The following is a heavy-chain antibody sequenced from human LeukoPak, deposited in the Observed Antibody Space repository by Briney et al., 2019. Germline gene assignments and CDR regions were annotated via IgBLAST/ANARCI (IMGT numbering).Heavy chain of an antibody. V-gene: IGHV4-4*08. Sequence: PSETLSLTCTVSGGSIFSYYWSWIRQSPGKGLEWIGYVYNGGSTNYNPSLKSRVTISVDTSKNQFSLKLSSVTAADTAVYYCARRITYYDYVWGSSFDYWGQGTLVTVSS. CDR2: VYNGGST. CDR3: ARRITYYDYVWGSSFDY. CDR1: GGSIFSYY. J-gene: IGHJ4*02. D-gene: IGHD3-16*01.